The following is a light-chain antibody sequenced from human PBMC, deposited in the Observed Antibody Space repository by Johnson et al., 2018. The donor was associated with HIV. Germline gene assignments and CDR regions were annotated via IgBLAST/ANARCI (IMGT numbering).Light chain of an antibody. CDR3: GTWDSSLSAWFYV. V-gene: IGLV1-51*01. CDR2: DNN. J-gene: IGLJ1*01. Sequence: QSVLTQPPSVSAAPGQKVTISCSGSSSNIRNNYVSWYQQLPGTAPKLLIYDNNKRPSGIPDRFSGSKSGTSATLGITGLQTGDEADYYCGTWDSSLSAWFYVFGTGTKATVL. CDR1: SSNIRNNY.